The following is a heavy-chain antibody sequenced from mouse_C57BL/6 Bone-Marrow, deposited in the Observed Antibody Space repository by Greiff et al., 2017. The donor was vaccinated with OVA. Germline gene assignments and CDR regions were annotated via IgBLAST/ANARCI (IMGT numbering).Heavy chain of an antibody. CDR1: GYTFTSYW. J-gene: IGHJ1*03. CDR3: GYGTWYFDV. Sequence: QVHVKQSGAELAKPGASVKLSCKASGYTFTSYWMHWVKQRPGQGLEWIGYINPSSGYTKYNQKFKDKATLTADKSSSTAYMQLSSLTYEDSAVYYCGYGTWYFDVWGTGTTVTVSS. V-gene: IGHV1-7*01. D-gene: IGHD2-1*01. CDR2: INPSSGYT.